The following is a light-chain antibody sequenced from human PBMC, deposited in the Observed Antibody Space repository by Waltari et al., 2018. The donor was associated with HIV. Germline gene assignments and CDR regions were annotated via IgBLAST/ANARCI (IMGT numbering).Light chain of an antibody. V-gene: IGLV2-14*01. CDR1: TSDVGGKNY. Sequence: QSALTQPASVSGSPGQSITISCTGTTSDVGGKNYVSWYQKHPGTAPKLPIYDVSKRPAGVSNRSSGSTSGNTASLTISGLQAEDEADYYCSSYTRSSTLFGGGTKLTVL. CDR2: DVS. CDR3: SSYTRSSTL. J-gene: IGLJ2*01.